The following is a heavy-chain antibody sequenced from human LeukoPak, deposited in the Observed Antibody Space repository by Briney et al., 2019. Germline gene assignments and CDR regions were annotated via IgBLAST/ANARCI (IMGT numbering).Heavy chain of an antibody. J-gene: IGHJ6*02. CDR1: GFTFSSYG. Sequence: PGGSLRLSCAASGFTFSSYGMHWVRQAPGKGLEWVAVISYDGSNKYYADSVQGRFTISRDNSKNTLYLQMNSLRVEDTAVYYCAKAEGGYYYYGMDVWGQGTTVTVSS. V-gene: IGHV3-30*18. CDR3: AKAEGGYYYYGMDV. CDR2: ISYDGSNK. D-gene: IGHD1-14*01.